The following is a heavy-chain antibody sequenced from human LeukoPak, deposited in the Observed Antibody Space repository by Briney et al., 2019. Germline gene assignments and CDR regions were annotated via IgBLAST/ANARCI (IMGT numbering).Heavy chain of an antibody. CDR3: ARGYCSSTSCYLFQH. CDR2: MNPNSGNT. CDR1: GYTFTSYD. V-gene: IGHV1-8*03. D-gene: IGHD2-2*01. Sequence: ASVKVSCKASGYTFTSYDINWVRQATGQGLEWVGWMNPNSGNTGYAQKFQGRVTITRNTSISTAYMELSSLRSEDTAVYYCARGYCSSTSCYLFQHWGQGTLVTVSS. J-gene: IGHJ1*01.